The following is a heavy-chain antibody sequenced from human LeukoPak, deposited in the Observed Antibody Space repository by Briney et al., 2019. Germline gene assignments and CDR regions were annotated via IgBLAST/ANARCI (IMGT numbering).Heavy chain of an antibody. D-gene: IGHD2-2*01. CDR2: IYSGGST. V-gene: IGHV3-53*01. CDR1: GFTVSSNY. J-gene: IGHJ6*02. Sequence: TGGSLRLSCAASGFTVSSNYVSWVRQAPGKGLEWVSVIYSGGSTYYADSVKGRFTISRDNSKNTLYLQMNSLRAEDTAVYYCARDQRGRYCSTTSCPGYYYGMDVWGQGTTVTVSS. CDR3: ARDQRGRYCSTTSCPGYYYGMDV.